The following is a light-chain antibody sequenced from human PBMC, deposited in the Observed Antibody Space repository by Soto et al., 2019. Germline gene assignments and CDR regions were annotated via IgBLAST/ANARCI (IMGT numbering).Light chain of an antibody. CDR2: GAS. J-gene: IGKJ1*01. CDR1: QSVSNSY. V-gene: IGKV3-20*01. Sequence: ETVLTQSPGTLSLSPGERATLSCRASQSVSNSYLAWYQQKLGQAPRLLIYGASTRAPGIPDRFSGSGSGTDFTLTISRLEPEDFALYYCQQYGSSTRTFGQGTKVEIK. CDR3: QQYGSSTRT.